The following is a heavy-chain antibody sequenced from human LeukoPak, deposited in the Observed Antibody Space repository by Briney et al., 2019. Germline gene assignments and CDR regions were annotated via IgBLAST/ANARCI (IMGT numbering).Heavy chain of an antibody. D-gene: IGHD2-15*01. Sequence: GGSLRLSCAASGFTFSSYGMHWVRQAPGKGPEWVAVISYDGSNKYYADSVKGRFTISRDNSKNTLYLQMNSLRAEDTAVYYCAKDIDCSGGSCYTWGYYGMDVWGKGTTVTVSS. V-gene: IGHV3-30*18. CDR3: AKDIDCSGGSCYTWGYYGMDV. CDR1: GFTFSSYG. CDR2: ISYDGSNK. J-gene: IGHJ6*04.